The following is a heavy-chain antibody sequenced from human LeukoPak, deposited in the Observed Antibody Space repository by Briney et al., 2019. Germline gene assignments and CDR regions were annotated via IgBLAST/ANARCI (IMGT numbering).Heavy chain of an antibody. V-gene: IGHV4-59*01. CDR1: GGSISTYY. CDR3: ARATTFLDI. Sequence: PSETLSLTCTVSGGSISTYYWSWIRQPPGKGLEWIGYIYYSGSTNYNPSLKSRVTISVDTSKNQFSLKLTSVTAADTAVYYCARATTFLDIWGQGTMVTVSS. CDR2: IYYSGST. D-gene: IGHD1-1*01. J-gene: IGHJ3*02.